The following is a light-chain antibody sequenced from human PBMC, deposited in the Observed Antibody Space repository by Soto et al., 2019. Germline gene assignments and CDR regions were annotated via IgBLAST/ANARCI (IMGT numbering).Light chain of an antibody. CDR1: QGISNY. CDR3: QKYNSAPLWA. V-gene: IGKV1-27*01. J-gene: IGKJ1*01. CDR2: AAS. Sequence: DIQMTQSPSSLSASVGDRVTITCRASQGISNYIAWYQLKPGKVPNLLIYAASTLQSGVPSRFSGSGSGTDFTLTISSLQSEDVATYYCQKYNSAPLWAFGQATKVEVK.